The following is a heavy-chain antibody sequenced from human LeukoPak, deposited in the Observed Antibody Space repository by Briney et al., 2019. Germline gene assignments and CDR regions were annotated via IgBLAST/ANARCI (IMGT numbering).Heavy chain of an antibody. V-gene: IGHV4-59*01. D-gene: IGHD6-19*01. CDR1: RGSISSYY. CDR2: IYYSGST. CDR3: ARAAAVAGTSYTFDI. J-gene: IGHJ3*02. Sequence: PSETLSLTCTVSRGSISSYYWSWIRQPPGKGLEWIGYIYYSGSTDYNPSLKSRVTISVDTPKNQFSLKLSSMTAADTAVYYCARAAAVAGTSYTFDIWGPGTVVTVSS.